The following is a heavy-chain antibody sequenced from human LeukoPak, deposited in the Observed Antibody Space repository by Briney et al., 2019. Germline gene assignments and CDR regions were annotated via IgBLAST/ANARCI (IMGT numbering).Heavy chain of an antibody. CDR2: ISSSSRYI. CDR3: ARRRDIVVVPAAYNWFDP. CDR1: GFTFSSYH. J-gene: IGHJ5*02. V-gene: IGHV3-21*01. D-gene: IGHD2-2*01. Sequence: GGSLRLSCEVSGFTFSSYHMNWVRQAPGKGLEWVSSISSSSRYIYYADSMTGRFTISRDNAKNSLYLQMHSLRAEDTAVYYCARRRDIVVVPAAYNWFDPWGQGTLVTVSS.